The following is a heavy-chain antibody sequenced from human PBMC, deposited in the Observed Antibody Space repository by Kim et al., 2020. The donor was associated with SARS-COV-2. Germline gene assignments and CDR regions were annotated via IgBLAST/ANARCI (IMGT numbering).Heavy chain of an antibody. J-gene: IGHJ4*02. CDR3: ARLGRDDTPSKGPRDCGGDCYSPTPIDY. V-gene: IGHV4-59*08. CDR1: GGSISSYY. Sequence: SETLSLTCTVSGGSISSYYWSWIRQPPGKGLEWIGYIYYSGSTNYNPSLKSRVTISVDTSKNQFSLKLSSVTAADTAVYYCARLGRDDTPSKGPRDCGGDCYSPTPIDYWGQGTLVTVSS. D-gene: IGHD2-21*02. CDR2: IYYSGST.